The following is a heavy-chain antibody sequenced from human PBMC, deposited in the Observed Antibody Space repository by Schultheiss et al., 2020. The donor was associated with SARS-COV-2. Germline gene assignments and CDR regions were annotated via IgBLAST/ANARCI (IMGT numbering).Heavy chain of an antibody. V-gene: IGHV3-30*01. CDR3: ARPGGSSSWTPNPFDY. Sequence: GGSLRLSCAASGFTFNHYAMHWVRQAPGKGLEWVAVISYDGSDKYYADSVKGRFTISRDNSKNTLYLQMNSLRAEDTAVYYCARPGGSSSWTPNPFDYWGQGTLVTVSS. CDR2: ISYDGSDK. D-gene: IGHD6-13*01. CDR1: GFTFNHYA. J-gene: IGHJ4*02.